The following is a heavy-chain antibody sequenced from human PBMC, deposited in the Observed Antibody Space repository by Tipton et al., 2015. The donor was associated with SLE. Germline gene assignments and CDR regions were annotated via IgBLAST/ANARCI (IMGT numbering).Heavy chain of an antibody. J-gene: IGHJ3*02. CDR3: ARDGSGTNGGSFDI. D-gene: IGHD2-2*01. V-gene: IGHV4-39*02. CDR2: ISYTGIT. CDR1: SDSISSSSYY. Sequence: TLSLTCTVYSDSISSSSYYWGWIRQPPGKGLEWIGSISYTGITYYTPSPKSRVTISVDTSKNQFSLKLSSVTAADTAVYYCARDGSGTNGGSFDIWGHRTMPAVS.